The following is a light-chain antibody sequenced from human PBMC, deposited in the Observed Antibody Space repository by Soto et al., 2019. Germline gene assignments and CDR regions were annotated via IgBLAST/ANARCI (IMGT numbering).Light chain of an antibody. Sequence: EIVLTQSPGTLSLSPGERATLSCRASQSASSSYLAWYQQKPGQAPRHLIYGASSRATGIPDRFSGSGSGTDFTLAISRQEPEDFAVYYCQQYGSSPTFGGGTKVEIK. CDR1: QSASSSY. CDR2: GAS. CDR3: QQYGSSPT. J-gene: IGKJ4*02. V-gene: IGKV3-20*01.